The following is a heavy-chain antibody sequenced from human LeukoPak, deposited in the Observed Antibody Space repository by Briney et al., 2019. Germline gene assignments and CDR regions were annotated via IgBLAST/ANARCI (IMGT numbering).Heavy chain of an antibody. CDR2: IKQDGGEK. CDR3: ARGNSGNNYRYYFDY. V-gene: IGHV3-7*03. D-gene: IGHD1-26*01. CDR1: GFTFSSYW. J-gene: IGHJ4*02. Sequence: GGSLRLSCAASGFTFSSYWMSWVRQAPGKGLEWVANIKQDGGEKYFVDSVKGRFTISRDNAKNSLYLQMNSQSAEDTAVYYCARGNSGNNYRYYFDYWGQGTLVTVSS.